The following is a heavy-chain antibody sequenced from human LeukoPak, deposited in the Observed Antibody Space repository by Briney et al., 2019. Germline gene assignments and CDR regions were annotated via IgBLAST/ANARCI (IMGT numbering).Heavy chain of an antibody. Sequence: PGGSLRLSCAASGFTFSSYAMHWVRQAPGKGLEWVAVISYDGSNKYYADSVKGRFTISRDNSKNTLYLQMNSLRAEDTAVYYCARGGYYDSSGYYYCHYWGQGTLVTVSS. D-gene: IGHD3-22*01. CDR3: ARGGYYDSSGYYYCHY. J-gene: IGHJ4*02. CDR2: ISYDGSNK. V-gene: IGHV3-30-3*01. CDR1: GFTFSSYA.